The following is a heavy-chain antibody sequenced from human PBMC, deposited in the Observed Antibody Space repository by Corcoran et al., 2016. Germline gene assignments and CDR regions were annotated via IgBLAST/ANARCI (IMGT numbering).Heavy chain of an antibody. CDR3: ARGWGGDIVVVVAATPFDY. CDR1: GYTFTSYA. J-gene: IGHJ4*02. V-gene: IGHV1-3*01. Sequence: QVQLVQSGAEVKKPGASVKVSCEASGYTFTSYAMHWVRQAPGQRLEWMGWINAGNGNTKYSQKFQGRVTITRDTSASTAYMELSSLRSEDTAVYYCARGWGGDIVVVVAATPFDYWGQGTLVTVSS. CDR2: INAGNGNT. D-gene: IGHD2-15*01.